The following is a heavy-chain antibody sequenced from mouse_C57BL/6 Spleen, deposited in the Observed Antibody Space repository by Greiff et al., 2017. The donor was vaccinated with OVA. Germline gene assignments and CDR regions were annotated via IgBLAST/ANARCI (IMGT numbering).Heavy chain of an antibody. CDR1: GYTFTSYW. D-gene: IGHD2-4*01. CDR2: IDPSDSET. Sequence: QVQLQQSGAELVRPGSSVKLSCKASGYTFTSYWMHRVKQRPIQGLEWIGNIDPSDSETHYNQKFKDKATLTVDKSSSTAYMQLSSLTSEDSAVYYCAREITTRFYFDYWGQGTTLTVSS. V-gene: IGHV1-52*01. CDR3: AREITTRFYFDY. J-gene: IGHJ2*01.